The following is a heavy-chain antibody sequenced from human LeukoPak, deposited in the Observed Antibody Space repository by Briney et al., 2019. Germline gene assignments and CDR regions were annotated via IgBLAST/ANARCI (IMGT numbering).Heavy chain of an antibody. D-gene: IGHD6-25*01. CDR3: AREGYSSGSAYDY. CDR1: GYTFTSYD. Sequence: ASVKVSCKASGYTFTSYDINWVRQATGQGLEWMGWMNPNSGNTGYAQKFQGRVTITRNTSISTAYMELSSLRSEDTAVYYCAREGYSSGSAYDYWGQGTLVTVSS. J-gene: IGHJ4*02. CDR2: MNPNSGNT. V-gene: IGHV1-8*03.